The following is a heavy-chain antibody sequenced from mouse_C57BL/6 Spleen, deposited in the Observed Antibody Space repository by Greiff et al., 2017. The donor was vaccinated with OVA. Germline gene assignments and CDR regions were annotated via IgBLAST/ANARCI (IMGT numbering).Heavy chain of an antibody. CDR1: GFSLTSYG. CDR3: AKKDPPMDY. CDR2: IWRGGST. V-gene: IGHV2-5*01. J-gene: IGHJ4*01. Sequence: VKLQESGPGLVQPSQSLSITCTVSGFSLTSYGVPWVRQSPGKGLEWLGVIWRGGSTDYNAAFMSRLSITKDNSKSQVFFKMNSLQADDTAIYYCAKKDPPMDYWGQGTSVTVSS.